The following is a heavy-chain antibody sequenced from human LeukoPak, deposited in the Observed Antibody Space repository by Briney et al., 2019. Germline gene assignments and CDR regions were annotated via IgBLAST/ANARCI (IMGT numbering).Heavy chain of an antibody. V-gene: IGHV3-30*02. CDR1: GFTFSGYG. D-gene: IGHD1-26*01. Sequence: GGSLRLSCAASGFTFSGYGMHWVRQAPGKGLEWVSFIRYDGSDKYYADSVKGRFTISRDNSKNTLYLQMNSLRAEDTAVYYCAKAKYSGSSPFDYWGQGTLVTVSS. CDR3: AKAKYSGSSPFDY. CDR2: IRYDGSDK. J-gene: IGHJ4*02.